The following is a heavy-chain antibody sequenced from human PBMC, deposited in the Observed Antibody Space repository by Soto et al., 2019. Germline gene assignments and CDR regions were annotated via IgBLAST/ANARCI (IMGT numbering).Heavy chain of an antibody. CDR1: GGSFSGYY. V-gene: IGHV4-34*01. CDR2: INHSGST. Sequence: PSETLSLTCAVYGGSFSGYYWSWIRQPPGKGLEWIGEINHSGSTNYNPSLKSRVTISVDTSKNQSSLKLSSVTAADTAVYYCARGRPDRKNYYYYYGMDVWGQGTTVTVSS. CDR3: ARGRPDRKNYYYYYGMDV. J-gene: IGHJ6*02.